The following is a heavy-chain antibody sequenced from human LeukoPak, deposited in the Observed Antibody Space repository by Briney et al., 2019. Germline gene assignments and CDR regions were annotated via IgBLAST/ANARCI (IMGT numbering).Heavy chain of an antibody. V-gene: IGHV1-2*02. CDR2: INPKSGGT. CDR3: ARGPRIAVAGTSY. D-gene: IGHD6-19*01. CDR1: GYTFTGYY. Sequence: ASVKVSCKAPGYTFTGYYMHWVRQAPGQGLEWMGWINPKSGGTNYAQTFQGRVAMTRDTSISTAYMEVSRLRSGDTAIYYCARGPRIAVAGTSYWGQGTLVTVSS. J-gene: IGHJ4*02.